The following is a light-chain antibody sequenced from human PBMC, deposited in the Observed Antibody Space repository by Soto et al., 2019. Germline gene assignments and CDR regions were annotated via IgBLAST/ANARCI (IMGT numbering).Light chain of an antibody. Sequence: QSALTQPASVSGSPGQSITISCTGTSSDVGGYNYVSWYQQHPGKAPKLIIFEVSYRPSGISNRFSDSKSGDTASLTISGLQADDEADYYCCSYTDSRTHIFGSGTKVTVL. J-gene: IGLJ1*01. CDR1: SSDVGGYNY. CDR3: CSYTDSRTHI. CDR2: EVS. V-gene: IGLV2-14*01.